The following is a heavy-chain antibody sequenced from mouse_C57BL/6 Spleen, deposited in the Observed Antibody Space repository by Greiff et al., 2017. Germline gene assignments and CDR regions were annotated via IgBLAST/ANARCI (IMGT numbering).Heavy chain of an antibody. V-gene: IGHV1-69*01. CDR3: ARPSNQAWFAY. CDR1: GYTFTSYW. J-gene: IGHJ3*01. CDR2: IDPSDSYT. Sequence: VQLQQPGAELVMPGASVKLSCKASGYTFTSYWMHWVKQRPGQGLEWIGEIDPSDSYTNYNQKFKGKSTLTVDKSSSTAYIQLSSLTSEDSAVYYCARPSNQAWFAYWGQGTLVTVSA.